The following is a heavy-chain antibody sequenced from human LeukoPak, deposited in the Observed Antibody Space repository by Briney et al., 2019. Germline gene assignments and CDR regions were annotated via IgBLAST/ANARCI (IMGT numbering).Heavy chain of an antibody. CDR3: ARSQSQSGSYRYYFHY. J-gene: IGHJ4*02. CDR2: IYYNGNT. CDR1: GVSVGSAGYY. V-gene: IGHV4-61*08. D-gene: IGHD1-26*01. Sequence: SETLSLTCSVSGVSVGSAGYYWTWIRQPPGKGLEWIGYIYYNGNTNYNPFLKSRVTMSLDPSRNRFSLKLSSVTAADTAVYYCARSQSQSGSYRYYFHYWGQGTLVTVSS.